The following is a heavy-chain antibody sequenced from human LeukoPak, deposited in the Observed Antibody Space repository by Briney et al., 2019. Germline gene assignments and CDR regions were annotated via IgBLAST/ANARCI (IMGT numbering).Heavy chain of an antibody. CDR1: GYTFTGYY. J-gene: IGHJ6*03. D-gene: IGHD2-15*01. Sequence: GASVKVSCKASGYTFTGYYMHWVRQAPGQGLEWMGWINPNSGGTNYAQKFQGWVTMTRDTSISTAYMELRSLRSDDTAVYYCARDPPLRPSGVANYYYYYYMDVWGKGTTVTVSS. CDR2: INPNSGGT. CDR3: ARDPPLRPSGVANYYYYYYMDV. V-gene: IGHV1-2*04.